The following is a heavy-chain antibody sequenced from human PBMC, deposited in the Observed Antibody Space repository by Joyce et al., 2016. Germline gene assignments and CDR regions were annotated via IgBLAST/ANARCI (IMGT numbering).Heavy chain of an antibody. CDR2: IIPFFGAA. CDR1: GGAFSNFT. J-gene: IGHJ6*02. D-gene: IGHD1-14*01. Sequence: QVLLVQSGATVKRPGSSLRVSCKSSGGAFSNFTVNWVRQAPGQRLEWMGGIIPFFGAAKYAEHFQGRVTLTADLSTRTAYMELSSLTSADPAVYYCARGGTSSDHYFFYTLDVWGPGTTVIVSS. V-gene: IGHV1-69*12. CDR3: ARGGTSSDHYFFYTLDV.